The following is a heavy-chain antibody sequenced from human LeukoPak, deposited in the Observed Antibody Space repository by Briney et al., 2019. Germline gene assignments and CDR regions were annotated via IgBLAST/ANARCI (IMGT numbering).Heavy chain of an antibody. J-gene: IGHJ6*02. CDR2: MNPNSGNT. V-gene: IGHV1-8*01. CDR1: GYTFTSYD. CDR3: ARGISRHEWSDYDGEVYYYSGMDV. Sequence: GASVKVSCKASGYTFTSYDINWVRQATGQGLEWMGWMNPNSGNTGYAQKFQGRVTMTKNTSISTAYMELSSLRSEDTAVYYCARGISRHEWSDYDGEVYYYSGMDVWGQGTTVTVSS. D-gene: IGHD4-23*01.